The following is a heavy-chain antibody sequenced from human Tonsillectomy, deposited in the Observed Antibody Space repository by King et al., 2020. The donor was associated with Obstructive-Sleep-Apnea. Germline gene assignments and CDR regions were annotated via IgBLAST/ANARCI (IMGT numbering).Heavy chain of an antibody. Sequence: VQLVESGGVVVQPGGSLRLSCAASGFTFDDYAMHWVRQPPGKGLEWVSLISWDGDNTYYADSVKGRFTISRDNSKNSLYLQMNSLRAEDTALYYCATASPLWFGESAHFYYAMDVWGQGTTVTVSS. D-gene: IGHD3-10*01. CDR2: ISWDGDNT. CDR3: ATASPLWFGESAHFYYAMDV. V-gene: IGHV3-43D*03. CDR1: GFTFDDYA. J-gene: IGHJ6*02.